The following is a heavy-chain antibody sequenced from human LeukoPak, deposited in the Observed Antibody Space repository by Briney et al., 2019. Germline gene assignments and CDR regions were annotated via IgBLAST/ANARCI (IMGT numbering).Heavy chain of an antibody. V-gene: IGHV1-69*13. D-gene: IGHD5-18*01. CDR1: GATFSSYA. CDR3: ARDHRGVTLYSYGMAGAFDI. CDR2: IIPIFGTA. Sequence: SVKVSCNAAGATFSSYAISWVRQAPGQGLEWMGGIIPIFGTANYAQKFQGRVTITADESTSTAYMELSSLRSEDTAVYYCARDHRGVTLYSYGMAGAFDIWGQGTMVTVSS. J-gene: IGHJ3*02.